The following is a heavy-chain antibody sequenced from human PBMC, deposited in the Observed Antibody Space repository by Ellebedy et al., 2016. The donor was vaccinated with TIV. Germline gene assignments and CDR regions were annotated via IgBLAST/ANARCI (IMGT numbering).Heavy chain of an antibody. V-gene: IGHV3-23*01. CDR1: GFTFSTYP. CDR3: ARRSTAPAFDS. D-gene: IGHD2-21*02. CDR2: FRANGGTT. Sequence: GESPKISCAASGFTFSTYPMNWVRQAPGKGLEWVSPFRANGGTTYYADSVKGRFTISRDNSTNTLFLQMSSLRAEDTAVYFCARRSTAPAFDSWGQGTLVTVSS. J-gene: IGHJ4*02.